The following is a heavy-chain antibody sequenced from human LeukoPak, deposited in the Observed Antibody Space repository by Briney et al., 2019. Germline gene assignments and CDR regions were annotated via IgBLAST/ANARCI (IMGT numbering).Heavy chain of an antibody. D-gene: IGHD6-6*01. J-gene: IGHJ5*01. CDR2: IRSSSSTI. CDR3: TRDPRHFDS. V-gene: IGHV3-48*04. CDR1: GFTFSSYS. Sequence: PGGSLRLSCAASGFTFSSYSMNWVRQAPGKGLEWVAYIRSSSSTIYYADSVKGRFTISRDNAKNSLYLQMSSLRVEDTAVYYCTRDPRHFDSCGQGTLVTVSS.